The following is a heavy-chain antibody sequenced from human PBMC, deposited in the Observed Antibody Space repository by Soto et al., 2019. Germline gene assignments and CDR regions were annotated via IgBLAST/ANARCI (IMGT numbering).Heavy chain of an antibody. Sequence: SETLSLTCAVYGGSFSGYYCSWIRQPPWKGLEWIGEINHSGSTNYNPSLKSRVTISVDTSKNQFSLKLSSVTAADTAVYYCARKLYYYDSSGYYLGYYYYYGMDVWGQGTTVTVSS. V-gene: IGHV4-34*01. D-gene: IGHD3-22*01. J-gene: IGHJ6*02. CDR1: GGSFSGYY. CDR3: ARKLYYYDSSGYYLGYYYYYGMDV. CDR2: INHSGST.